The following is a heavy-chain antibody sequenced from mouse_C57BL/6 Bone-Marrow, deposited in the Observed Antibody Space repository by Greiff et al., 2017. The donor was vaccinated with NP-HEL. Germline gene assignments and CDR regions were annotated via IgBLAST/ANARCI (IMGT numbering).Heavy chain of an antibody. Sequence: QVQLQQSGPELVKPGASVKMSCKASGYTFTSYWMHWVKQRPGQGLEWIGDIYPGSGSTYYNEKFKGKATLTVDTSSSTAYMQLSSLTSEDSAVYFCASGDYDGYLVYWGQGTTLTVSS. CDR1: GYTFTSYW. V-gene: IGHV1-56*01. CDR3: ASGDYDGYLVY. D-gene: IGHD2-4*01. CDR2: IYPGSGST. J-gene: IGHJ2*01.